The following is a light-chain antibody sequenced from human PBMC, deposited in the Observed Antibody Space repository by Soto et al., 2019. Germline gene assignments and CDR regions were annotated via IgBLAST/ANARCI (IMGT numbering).Light chain of an antibody. CDR3: HQRQSWPRT. V-gene: IGKV3-11*01. J-gene: IGKJ1*01. CDR1: QYINTR. Sequence: EIVLTQSPATLSSFPGDRVTLSCMASQYINTRLAWYQHRPGQAPRLLIYQTSIRAAGIPARFSASGTGTDFTLTISDVQPEDFAVYYCHQRQSWPRTFGQGTKVHIK. CDR2: QTS.